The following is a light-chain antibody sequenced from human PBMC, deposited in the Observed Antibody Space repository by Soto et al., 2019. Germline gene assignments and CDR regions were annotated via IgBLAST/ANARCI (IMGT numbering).Light chain of an antibody. V-gene: IGKV1-39*01. CDR1: QTIDTF. J-gene: IGKJ4*01. Sequence: DIQMTQSPPSLSASVGDRVTITCRASQTIDTFANWYQQKPGKAPKLLIFGASSLHSGVPSRFSGSGSGTDFTLTITSLQPEDFATYDCQQSYTLPLTFGGGTRVEIK. CDR3: QQSYTLPLT. CDR2: GAS.